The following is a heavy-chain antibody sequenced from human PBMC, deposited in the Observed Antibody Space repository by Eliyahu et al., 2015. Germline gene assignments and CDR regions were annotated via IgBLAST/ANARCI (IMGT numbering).Heavy chain of an antibody. V-gene: IGHV3-23*01. Sequence: GLEWVSGISGSGGYTYYADSVFGRFTISRDNSKNTLYLQMNSLRAEDTAVYYCAKDRNPANIYYYDTSGQDGFDLWGQGTMVTVSS. J-gene: IGHJ3*01. CDR2: ISGSGGYT. D-gene: IGHD3-22*01. CDR3: AKDRNPANIYYYDTSGQDGFDL.